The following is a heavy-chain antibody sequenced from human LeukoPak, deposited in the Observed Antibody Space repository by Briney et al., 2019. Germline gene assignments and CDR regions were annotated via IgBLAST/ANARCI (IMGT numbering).Heavy chain of an antibody. J-gene: IGHJ4*02. CDR1: GDTFSSYA. CDR3: ARDLDSSD. CDR2: IIPIFGTA. D-gene: IGHD3-22*01. Sequence: GASVKVSCKASGDTFSSYAISWVRQAPGQGLEWTGGIIPIFGTANYAQKFQGRVTITADESTSTAYMELSSLRSEDTAVYYCARDLDSSDWGQGTLVTVSS. V-gene: IGHV1-69*13.